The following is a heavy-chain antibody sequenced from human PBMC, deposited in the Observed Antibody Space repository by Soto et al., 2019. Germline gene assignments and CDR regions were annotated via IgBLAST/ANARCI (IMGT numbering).Heavy chain of an antibody. CDR3: AREVRCSWYWFDP. D-gene: IGHD6-13*01. CDR2: IYYSGST. V-gene: IGHV4-61*01. Sequence: PSETLSLTCTVSGGSVSSGSYYWSWIRQPPGKGLEWIGYIYYSGSTNYNPSLKSRVTISVDTSKNQFSLQLSSVTAADTAVYYCAREVRCSWYWFDPGGQETLVAVSA. J-gene: IGHJ5*02. CDR1: GGSVSSGSYY.